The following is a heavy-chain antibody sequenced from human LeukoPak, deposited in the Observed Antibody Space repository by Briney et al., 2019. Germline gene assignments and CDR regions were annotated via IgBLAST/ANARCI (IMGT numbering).Heavy chain of an antibody. J-gene: IGHJ3*02. CDR3: ARETGYSSGWLTPKGLDAFDI. V-gene: IGHV4-38-2*02. CDR1: GYSISSGYY. Sequence: PSETLSLTCTVSGYSISSGYYWGWIRQPPGKGLEWIGSIYHSGSTYHNPSLKSRVTISVDTSRNQFSLKLSSVTAADTAVYYCARETGYSSGWLTPKGLDAFDIWGQGTMVTVSS. CDR2: IYHSGST. D-gene: IGHD6-19*01.